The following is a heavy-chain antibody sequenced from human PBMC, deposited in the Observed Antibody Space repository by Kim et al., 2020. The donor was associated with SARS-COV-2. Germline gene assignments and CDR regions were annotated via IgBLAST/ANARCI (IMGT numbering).Heavy chain of an antibody. D-gene: IGHD3-3*01. J-gene: IGHJ4*02. CDR2: ST. Sequence: STGYVDSVKGRFTISRGNAKQSLSLQMNSLRADDTAFYQCVRGFGGGPFDRWGQGIRVTVSS. CDR3: VRGFGGGPFDR. V-gene: IGHV3-20*01.